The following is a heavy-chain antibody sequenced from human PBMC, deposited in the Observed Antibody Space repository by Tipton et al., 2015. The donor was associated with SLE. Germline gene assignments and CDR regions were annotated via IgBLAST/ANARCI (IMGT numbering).Heavy chain of an antibody. D-gene: IGHD6-13*01. CDR2: IYYSGST. CDR3: ARDIGPSIAVAGPSAFDI. J-gene: IGHJ3*02. V-gene: IGHV4-59*01. Sequence: TLSLTCTVSGGSISSYYRSWIRQPPGKGLEWIGYIYYSGSTNYNPSLKSRVTISVDTSKNQFSLKLSSVTAADTAVYYCARDIGPSIAVAGPSAFDIWGQGTMVAVSS. CDR1: GGSISSYY.